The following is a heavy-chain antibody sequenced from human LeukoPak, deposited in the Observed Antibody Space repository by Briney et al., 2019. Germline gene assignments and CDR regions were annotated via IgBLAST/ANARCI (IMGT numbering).Heavy chain of an antibody. CDR3: ARGPIAAAGDS. Sequence: ASVKVSCKASGYTFTNYGITWVRQAPGQGFEWMGWINTYNGKTNYTQKLQGRVTMTTDTSTSTAYMELRSLRSDDTALYYCARGPIAAAGDSWGQGTLVTVSS. CDR2: INTYNGKT. CDR1: GYTFTNYG. D-gene: IGHD6-13*01. V-gene: IGHV1-18*01. J-gene: IGHJ4*02.